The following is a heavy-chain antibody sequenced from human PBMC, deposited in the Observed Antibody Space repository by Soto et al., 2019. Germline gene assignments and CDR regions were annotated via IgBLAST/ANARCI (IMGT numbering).Heavy chain of an antibody. D-gene: IGHD2-21*01. Sequence: SETLSLTCAVSGGSISSSSYYWGWIRLPPGKGLEWIGSIYYSGTTYYNPSLKSRVTMSVDTSKNQFSLKLTTVTALDTAVYYCARREREGHIDYWGQGTLVTVSS. V-gene: IGHV4-39*07. CDR1: GGSISSSSYY. CDR3: ARREREGHIDY. CDR2: IYYSGTT. J-gene: IGHJ4*02.